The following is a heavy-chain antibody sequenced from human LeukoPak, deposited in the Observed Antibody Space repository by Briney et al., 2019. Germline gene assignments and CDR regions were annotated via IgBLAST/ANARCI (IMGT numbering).Heavy chain of an antibody. CDR2: ISDRGVST. V-gene: IGHV3-23*01. J-gene: IGHJ4*02. D-gene: IGHD5-12*01. CDR3: AKRGMTTIKEGFDY. Sequence: PGGSLRLSCAASGFTFSTYAMSWVRQAPGKGLEWVSAISDRGVSTYYADSVKGRFTISRDNSKNTLYLQVNSLRVEDTAVYYCAKRGMTTIKEGFDYWGQGVLVTVSS. CDR1: GFTFSTYA.